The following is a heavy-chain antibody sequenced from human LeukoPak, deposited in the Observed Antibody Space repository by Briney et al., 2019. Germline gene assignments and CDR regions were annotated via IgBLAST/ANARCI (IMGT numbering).Heavy chain of an antibody. CDR2: IHSDGSAT. CDR3: ARVTGLGTNEYYHH. J-gene: IGHJ1*01. V-gene: IGHV3-74*01. D-gene: IGHD3-10*01. CDR1: GFDFDYYW. Sequence: GGSLRLSCTASGFDFDYYWMHWVRHAPGKGLLWVSRIHSDGSATTYADSVKGRFTISKDNAKNTLYLQMNSLRAEDTAIYYCARVTGLGTNEYYHHWGQGTLVTVSS.